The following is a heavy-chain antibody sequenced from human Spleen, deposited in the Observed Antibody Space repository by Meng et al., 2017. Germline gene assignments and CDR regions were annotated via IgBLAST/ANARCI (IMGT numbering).Heavy chain of an antibody. Sequence: GESLKISCAASGFTFRDYYMSWIRQAPGKGLEWVSYISSSGSTTYYADSVKGRFTISRDNFKSTVDLQMNSLTPEDTAVYYCARPVDTTMPIEVGYWGQGTLVTVSS. D-gene: IGHD5-18*01. CDR2: ISSSGSTT. V-gene: IGHV3-11*01. J-gene: IGHJ4*02. CDR3: ARPVDTTMPIEVGY. CDR1: GFTFRDYY.